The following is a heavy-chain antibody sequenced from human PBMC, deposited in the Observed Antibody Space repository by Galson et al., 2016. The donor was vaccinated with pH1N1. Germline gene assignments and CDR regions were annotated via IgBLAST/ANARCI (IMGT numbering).Heavy chain of an antibody. V-gene: IGHV3-74*01. CDR3: TRDRAFGDYGGASDI. Sequence: SLRLSCAASGFTFSRYWMHWVRQGPGKGLVWVSRINSDGSSRSHADSVEGRFTISRGNAKKTLYLQMNSLRAEDTGVYYCTRDRAFGDYGGASDIWRQGTMVTVSS. CDR1: GFTFSRYW. J-gene: IGHJ3*02. CDR2: INSDGSSR. D-gene: IGHD4/OR15-4a*01.